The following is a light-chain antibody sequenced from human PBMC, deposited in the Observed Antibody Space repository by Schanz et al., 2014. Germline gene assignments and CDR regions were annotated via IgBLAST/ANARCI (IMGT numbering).Light chain of an antibody. CDR2: GAS. J-gene: IGKJ1*01. Sequence: IVLTQSPATLSLSPGERATLSCRASQSVSSYLAWYQQKPGQAPRLLIYGASTRATGIPARFSGSGSGTDFTLTIRSLQAEDVAVYYCQQYDNWWTFGPGTKVEVK. V-gene: IGKV3-15*01. CDR3: QQYDNWWT. CDR1: QSVSSY.